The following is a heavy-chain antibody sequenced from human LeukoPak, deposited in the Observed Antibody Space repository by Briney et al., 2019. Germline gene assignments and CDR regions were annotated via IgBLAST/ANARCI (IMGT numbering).Heavy chain of an antibody. J-gene: IGHJ6*03. CDR2: IYYSGST. V-gene: IGHV4-39*07. D-gene: IGHD6-13*01. CDR1: GGSISSSSYY. CDR3: ARVLYSSSFYYYYYMDV. Sequence: SETLSLTCKVSGGSISSSSYYWGWIRRPPGKGLEWIGSIYYSGSTYYNPSLKSRVTISVDTSKNQFSLKLSSVTAADTAVYYCARVLYSSSFYYYYYMDVWGKGTTVTISS.